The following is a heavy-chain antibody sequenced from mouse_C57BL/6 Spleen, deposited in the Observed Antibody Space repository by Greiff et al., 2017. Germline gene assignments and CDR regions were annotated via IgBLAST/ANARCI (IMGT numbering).Heavy chain of an antibody. J-gene: IGHJ4*01. CDR3: ARWGLLREGYYAMDY. CDR1: GYTFTDYY. V-gene: IGHV1-76*01. CDR2: IYPGSGNT. Sequence: QVQLQQSGAELVRPGASVKLSCKASGYTFTDYYINWVKQRPGQGLEWIARIYPGSGNTYYNEKFKGKATLTAEKSSSTAYMQLSSLTSEDSAVYFCARWGLLREGYYAMDYWGQGTSVTVSS. D-gene: IGHD1-1*01.